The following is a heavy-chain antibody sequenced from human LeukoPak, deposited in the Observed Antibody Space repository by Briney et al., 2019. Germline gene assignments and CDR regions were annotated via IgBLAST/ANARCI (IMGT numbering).Heavy chain of an antibody. CDR2: INWNGGST. CDR1: GFTFDDYG. Sequence: GGSLRLPCAASGFTFDDYGMSWVRQAPGKGLEWVSGINWNGGSTGYADSVKGRFTISRDNAKNSLYLQMNSLRAEDTALYYCARAGLYTDYYYMDVWGKGTTVTVSS. V-gene: IGHV3-20*04. J-gene: IGHJ6*03. CDR3: ARAGLYTDYYYMDV. D-gene: IGHD2-2*02.